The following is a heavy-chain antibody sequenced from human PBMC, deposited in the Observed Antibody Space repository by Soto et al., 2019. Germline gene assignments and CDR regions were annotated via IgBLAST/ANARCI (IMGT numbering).Heavy chain of an antibody. Sequence: PGGSLRLSCEASGFTFSNYAMSRVRQAPGKGLEWVSAISGSGGSTYYADSVKGRFTISRDNSKNTLYLQMNSLRAEDTAVYYCAKYVVVAAAYFDYWGQGTLVTVSS. CDR1: GFTFSNYA. D-gene: IGHD2-15*01. CDR2: ISGSGGST. V-gene: IGHV3-23*01. J-gene: IGHJ4*02. CDR3: AKYVVVAAAYFDY.